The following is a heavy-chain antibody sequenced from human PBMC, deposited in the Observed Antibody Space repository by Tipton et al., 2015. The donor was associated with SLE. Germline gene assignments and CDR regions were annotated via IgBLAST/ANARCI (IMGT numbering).Heavy chain of an antibody. D-gene: IGHD3-10*01. CDR3: AALDRGDPVSD. CDR2: IYHNGIT. V-gene: IGHV4-30-2*01. CDR1: GGSISTGGYS. Sequence: LRLSCAVSGGSISTGGYSWSWIRQPPGKGLEWIGYIYHNGITYYNPSLESRVTISLDRSSNQFSLSLSSVTAADTAVYYGAALDRGDPVSDWGRGILVTVSS. J-gene: IGHJ4*02.